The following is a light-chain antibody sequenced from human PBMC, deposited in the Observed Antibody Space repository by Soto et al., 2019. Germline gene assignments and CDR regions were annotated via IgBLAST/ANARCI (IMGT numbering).Light chain of an antibody. CDR2: DNN. CDR3: GTWDSSLSAGV. J-gene: IGLJ1*01. CDR1: SSNIGNNY. V-gene: IGLV1-51*01. Sequence: QSVLTQPPSVSAAPGQKVTISCSGSSSNIGNNYVSWYRQLPGTAPKPLIYDNNKRPSGIPDRFSGSKSGTSATLGITGLQTGDEADYYCGTWDSSLSAGVFGTGTKVTVL.